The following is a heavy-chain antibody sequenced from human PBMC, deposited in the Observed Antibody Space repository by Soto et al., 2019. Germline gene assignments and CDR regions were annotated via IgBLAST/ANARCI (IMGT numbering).Heavy chain of an antibody. V-gene: IGHV1-69*01. CDR1: GGTFSSYA. D-gene: IGHD4-4*01. CDR2: IIPIFGTA. CDR3: ATRGATVTDWGFFDY. Sequence: QVQLVQSGAEVKKPGSSVKVSCKASGGTFSSYAISWVRQAPGQGLEWMGGIIPIFGTANYAQKFQGRVTITADESTSTAYRELSSLRSEDKAVYYCATRGATVTDWGFFDYWGQGTLVTVSS. J-gene: IGHJ4*02.